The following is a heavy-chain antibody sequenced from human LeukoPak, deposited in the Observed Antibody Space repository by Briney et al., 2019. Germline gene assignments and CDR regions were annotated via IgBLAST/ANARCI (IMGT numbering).Heavy chain of an antibody. CDR1: GFTFSDHY. CDR2: ISNSSSYI. J-gene: IGHJ4*02. V-gene: IGHV3-21*01. CDR3: TREEVPAANDY. Sequence: PGGSLRLSCTASGFTFSDHYMDWVRQAPGKGLEWVSSISNSSSYIFYADSVKGRFTISRDNAKNSLYLQMNSLRAEDTAVYYCTREEVPAANDYWGQGTLVTVSS. D-gene: IGHD2-2*01.